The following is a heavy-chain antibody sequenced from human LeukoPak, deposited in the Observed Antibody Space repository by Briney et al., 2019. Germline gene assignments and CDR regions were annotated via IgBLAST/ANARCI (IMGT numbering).Heavy chain of an antibody. V-gene: IGHV5-51*01. Sequence: GESLKISCQGSGYSFTNYWIGWVRQMPGKGLEWMGIIYAGDSESTYSPSFQGQVTISVDKSISTAYLHWSSLKASDTAMYYCARFGTFGGATSHPIEYWGQGTLVTVSS. J-gene: IGHJ4*02. CDR1: GYSFTNYW. CDR2: IYAGDSES. CDR3: ARFGTFGGATSHPIEY. D-gene: IGHD3-16*01.